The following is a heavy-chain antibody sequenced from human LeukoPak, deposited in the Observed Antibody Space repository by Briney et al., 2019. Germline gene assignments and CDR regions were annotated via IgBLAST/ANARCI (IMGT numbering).Heavy chain of an antibody. J-gene: IGHJ4*02. D-gene: IGHD6-19*01. Sequence: PSETLSLTCAVYGGSFSGYYWSWIRQPPRKGLEWIGEINHSGSTNYNPSLKSRVTISVDTSKNQFSLKLSSVTAADTAVYYCARGRSGIAVAGPGRYFDYWGQGTLVTVSS. CDR1: GGSFSGYY. CDR3: ARGRSGIAVAGPGRYFDY. CDR2: INHSGST. V-gene: IGHV4-34*01.